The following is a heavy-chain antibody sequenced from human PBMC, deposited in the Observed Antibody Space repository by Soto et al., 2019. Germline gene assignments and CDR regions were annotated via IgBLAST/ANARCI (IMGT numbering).Heavy chain of an antibody. D-gene: IGHD2-8*02. J-gene: IGHJ4*02. CDR2: ISPDGSDV. CDR1: GVPFTNYW. V-gene: IGHV3-74*01. CDR3: ACWGHIVPVAPSDFDR. Sequence: PXGSLRLSCSASGVPFTNYWMNWVRQTPGKGLIWVSRISPDGSDVGYADSVEGRFTVSRDNAKNTLYLQMHSLRAEDTAMYYCACWGHIVPVAPSDFDRWGQGTLVTVSS.